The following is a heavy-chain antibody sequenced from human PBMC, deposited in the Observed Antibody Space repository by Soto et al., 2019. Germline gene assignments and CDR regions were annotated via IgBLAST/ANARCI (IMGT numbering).Heavy chain of an antibody. J-gene: IGHJ5*02. V-gene: IGHV1-69*13. CDR3: ARDLVTMVRGVITRINWFDP. CDR1: GGTFNSYA. Sequence: ASVKVSCKASGGTFNSYAISWVRQAPGQGLEWMGGIIPIFGTANYAQKFQGRVTITADESTSTAYMELSSLRSEDTAVYYCARDLVTMVRGVITRINWFDPWGQGTLVTVSS. D-gene: IGHD3-10*01. CDR2: IIPIFGTA.